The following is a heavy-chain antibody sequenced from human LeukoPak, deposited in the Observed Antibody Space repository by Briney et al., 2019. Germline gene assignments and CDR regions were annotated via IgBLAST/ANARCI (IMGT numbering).Heavy chain of an antibody. CDR2: IYYSGST. V-gene: IGHV4-39*07. CDR3: ARARGGATLSDY. J-gene: IGHJ4*02. D-gene: IGHD1-26*01. CDR1: GGSISSSSYY. Sequence: SSETLSLTCTVSGGSISSSSYYWGWIRQPPGKGLEWIGSIYYSGSTYYNPSLKSRVTISVDTSKNQFSLKLSSVTAADTAVYYCARARGGATLSDYWGQGTLVTVSS.